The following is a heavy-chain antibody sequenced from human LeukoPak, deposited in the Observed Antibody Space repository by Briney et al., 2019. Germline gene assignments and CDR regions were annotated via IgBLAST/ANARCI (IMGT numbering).Heavy chain of an antibody. Sequence: QPGRSLRLSCAASGFTFTSYGMHWVRQAPGKGLEWVAVISYDGSNKYYADSVKGRFTISRDNSKNTLYLQMNSLRAEDTAVYYCAKVGPSPFGELIPPGVNFDYWGQGTLVTVSS. J-gene: IGHJ4*02. D-gene: IGHD3-10*01. V-gene: IGHV3-30*18. CDR3: AKVGPSPFGELIPPGVNFDY. CDR2: ISYDGSNK. CDR1: GFTFTSYG.